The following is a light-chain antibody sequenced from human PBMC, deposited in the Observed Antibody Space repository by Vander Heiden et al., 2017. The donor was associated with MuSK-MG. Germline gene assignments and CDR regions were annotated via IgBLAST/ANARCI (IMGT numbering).Light chain of an antibody. CDR1: QSISSW. Sequence: DIQMTQSPSTLSASVGDRVTITCRASQSISSWLAWYQQKPGNAPKLLIYKASSLESGVPSRFSGSGSGTEFTLTISSLQPDDFATYYCQQYNSYLGGTFGQGTKVEIK. V-gene: IGKV1-5*03. CDR2: KAS. CDR3: QQYNSYLGGT. J-gene: IGKJ1*01.